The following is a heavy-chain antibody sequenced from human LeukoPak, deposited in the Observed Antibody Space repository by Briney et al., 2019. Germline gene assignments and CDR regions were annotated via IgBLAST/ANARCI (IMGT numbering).Heavy chain of an antibody. D-gene: IGHD4-17*01. CDR3: ARAGDYGAGVGFYYYYYMDV. CDR1: GFTFSDYY. Sequence: KPGGSLRLSCAASGFTFSDYYMSWIRQAPGKGLEWVSYISSSGSTIYYADSVKGRFTISRDNAKNSLYLQMNSLRAEDTALYYCARAGDYGAGVGFYYYYYMDVWGKGTTVTVSS. CDR2: ISSSGSTI. J-gene: IGHJ6*03. V-gene: IGHV3-11*01.